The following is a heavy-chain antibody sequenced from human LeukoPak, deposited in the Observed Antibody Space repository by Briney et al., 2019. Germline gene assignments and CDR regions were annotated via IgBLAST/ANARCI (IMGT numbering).Heavy chain of an antibody. D-gene: IGHD4-17*01. J-gene: IGHJ5*02. CDR1: GGSITGYY. V-gene: IGHV4-59*12. Sequence: SETLPLTCTVSGGSITGYYWTWVRQPPGKGLEWIGYISDSGSTNYNPSLKSRVTMSVDSSNTEFSLRLNSVTAADTAVYHCARVFRGAVTSNWFDPWGQGTLVTVSS. CDR3: ARVFRGAVTSNWFDP. CDR2: ISDSGST.